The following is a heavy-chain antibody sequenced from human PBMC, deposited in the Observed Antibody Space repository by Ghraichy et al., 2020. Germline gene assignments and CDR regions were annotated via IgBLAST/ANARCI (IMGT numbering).Heavy chain of an antibody. CDR1: GFTFSSYS. CDR2: ISSSSSTI. D-gene: IGHD2-21*02. J-gene: IGHJ4*02. CDR3: ARADGARGGDSLALDY. Sequence: GGSLRLSCAASGFTFSSYSMNWVRQAPGKGLEWVSYISSSSSTIYYADSVKGRFTISRDNAKNSLYLQMNSLRDEDTAVYYCARADGARGGDSLALDYWGQGTLVTVSS. V-gene: IGHV3-48*02.